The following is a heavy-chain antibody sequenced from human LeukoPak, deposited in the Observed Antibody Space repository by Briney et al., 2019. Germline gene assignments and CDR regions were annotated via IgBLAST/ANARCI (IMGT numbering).Heavy chain of an antibody. CDR1: GFTFSSYA. V-gene: IGHV3-30*04. CDR3: ARDSCSGGSCYSYYYYYMDV. Sequence: PGGSLRLSCAASGFTFSSYAMHWVRQAPGKGLEWVAVISYDGSNKYYADSVKGRFTIPRDNSKNTLYLQMNSLRAEDTAVYYCARDSCSGGSCYSYYYYYMDVWGKGTTVTVSS. CDR2: ISYDGSNK. D-gene: IGHD2-15*01. J-gene: IGHJ6*03.